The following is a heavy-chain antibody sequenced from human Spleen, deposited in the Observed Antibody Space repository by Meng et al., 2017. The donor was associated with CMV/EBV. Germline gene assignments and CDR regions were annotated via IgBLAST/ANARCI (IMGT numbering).Heavy chain of an antibody. CDR3: ARGVTAWELLDY. J-gene: IGHJ4*02. CDR2: ISAYNGNT. V-gene: IGHV1-18*01. D-gene: IGHD1-26*01. CDR1: GYTFTSYG. Sequence: GGSLRLSCKASGYTFTSYGISWVRQAPGQGLEWMGWISAYNGNTNYAQKLQGRVTMTTDTSTSTAYMELRSLRSDDTAVYYCARGVTAWELLDYWGQGTLVTVSS.